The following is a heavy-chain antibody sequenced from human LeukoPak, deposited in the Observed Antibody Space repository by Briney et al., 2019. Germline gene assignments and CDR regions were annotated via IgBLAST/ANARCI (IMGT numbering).Heavy chain of an antibody. Sequence: SETLSLTCAVYGGSFSGYYWSWIRQPPGKGLEWIGEINHSGSTNYNPSLKSRVTISVDTSKNLFSLKLSSVTAADTAVYYCARDKTSYGYNYGRYVDYWGQGTLVTVSS. CDR2: INHSGST. D-gene: IGHD5-24*01. CDR3: ARDKTSYGYNYGRYVDY. CDR1: GGSFSGYY. J-gene: IGHJ4*02. V-gene: IGHV4-34*01.